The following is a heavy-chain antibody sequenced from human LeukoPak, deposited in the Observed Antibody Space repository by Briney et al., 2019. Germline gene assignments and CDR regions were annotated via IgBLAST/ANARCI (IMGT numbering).Heavy chain of an antibody. J-gene: IGHJ4*02. CDR2: IRYDGNIK. Sequence: TGGSLRLSCAGSRFTFSSYDMHWVRQAPGKGLEWVAFIRYDGNIKYLADSVKGRFTISRDTSKNTLYLQMDSLRPEGTAVYYCAKGRYYDSGNYPMDYWGQGTLVTVSS. D-gene: IGHD3-22*01. CDR3: AKGRYYDSGNYPMDY. V-gene: IGHV3-30*02. CDR1: RFTFSSYD.